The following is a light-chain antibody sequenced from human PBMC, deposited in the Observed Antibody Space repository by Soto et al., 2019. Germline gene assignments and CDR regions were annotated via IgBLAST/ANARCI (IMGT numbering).Light chain of an antibody. CDR3: QQYNSYSPLT. J-gene: IGKJ4*01. Sequence: DIQMTQSPSSLSASVGDRVTITCRASQSISSWLAWYQQKPGKAPKLLIFDAYSLESGVPSRFSGSRSGTEFTLTITRLQPDDYATYYCQQYNSYSPLTFGGGTKVDIK. V-gene: IGKV1-5*01. CDR2: DAY. CDR1: QSISSW.